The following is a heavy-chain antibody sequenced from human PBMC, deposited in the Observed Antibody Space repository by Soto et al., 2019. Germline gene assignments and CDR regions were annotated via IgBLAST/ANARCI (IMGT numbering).Heavy chain of an antibody. CDR3: AKASSAWYGSKNYYFDS. CDR2: ISATGGTT. V-gene: IGHV3-23*01. J-gene: IGHJ4*02. Sequence: EVHLSESGGGVVQPGVSLRLSCVVSGFTFSDYAMDWVRQAPGKGLEWVSEISATGGTTNYADSVKGRYTISRDNSNNTLYLQLTNLRAEDTAMFYCAKASSAWYGSKNYYFDSWGQGALVTVSS. CDR1: GFTFSDYA. D-gene: IGHD6-19*01.